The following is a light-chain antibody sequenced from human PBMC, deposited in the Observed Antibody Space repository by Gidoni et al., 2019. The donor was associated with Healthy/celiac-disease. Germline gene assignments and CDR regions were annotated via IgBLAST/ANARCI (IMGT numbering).Light chain of an antibody. J-gene: IGKJ1*01. V-gene: IGKV3-20*01. CDR1: QSVSSSY. CDR2: GAS. CDR3: QQYAT. Sequence: EIVLTQCPGTLSLSPGERATLSCRASQSVSSSYLAWYQQRPGQAPRLLIYGASSRATDIPDRFSGSGSGTDFTRTISRLEPGDFAVYYCQQYATFGQGTRVEIK.